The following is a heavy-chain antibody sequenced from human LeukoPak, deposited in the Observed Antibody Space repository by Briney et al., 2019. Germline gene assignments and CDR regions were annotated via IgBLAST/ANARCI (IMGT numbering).Heavy chain of an antibody. Sequence: GGSLRLSCVASGFTFSNYWMSWVRQAPGKGLEWVANIKRDGSDKYYADSVKGRFTISRDNAKSSLYLQMNSLRAEDTAVYFCARAFLQLWGQGTMVTVPS. J-gene: IGHJ3*01. V-gene: IGHV3-7*01. D-gene: IGHD1-1*01. CDR3: ARAFLQL. CDR2: IKRDGSDK. CDR1: GFTFSNYW.